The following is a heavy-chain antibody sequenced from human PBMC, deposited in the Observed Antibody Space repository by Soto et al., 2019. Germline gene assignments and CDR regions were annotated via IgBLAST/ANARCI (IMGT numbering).Heavy chain of an antibody. J-gene: IGHJ4*02. CDR1: GGSISGHY. CDR2: IYHSGTT. V-gene: IGHV4-59*11. D-gene: IGHD2-8*01. Sequence: PSETLSLTCTVSGGSISGHYWSWIRQPPGKGLEWIGYIYHSGTTNYNPSLRSRVTISVDTSKNQFSLKLSSVTAADTAVYYCAKVVSLRGQGTLVTVSS. CDR3: AKVVSL.